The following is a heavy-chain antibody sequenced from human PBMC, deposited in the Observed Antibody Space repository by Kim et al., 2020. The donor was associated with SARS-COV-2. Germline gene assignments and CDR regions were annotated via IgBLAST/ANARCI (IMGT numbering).Heavy chain of an antibody. CDR2: IKQDGSEK. Sequence: GGSLRLSCAASGFTFSSYWMCWVRQAPGKGLEWVANIKQDGSEKYYVDSVKGRFTISRDNAKNSLYLQMNSLRAEDTAVYYCARDSSGWYENPIFDYWGQGTLVTVSS. CDR1: GFTFSSYW. D-gene: IGHD6-19*01. J-gene: IGHJ4*02. V-gene: IGHV3-7*03. CDR3: ARDSSGWYENPIFDY.